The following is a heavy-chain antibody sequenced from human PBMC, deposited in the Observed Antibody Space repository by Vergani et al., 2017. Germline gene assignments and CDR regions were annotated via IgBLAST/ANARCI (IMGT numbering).Heavy chain of an antibody. J-gene: IGHJ4*02. Sequence: QVQLVQSGPEVKKPGASVKVSCQASGYTFTGYYLHWVRQAPGQGLEWMGWLNPNSGVTNYAQKFQGRVTLSRDTSINTAYMQWSSLKASDTAMYYCARSQGVADDLGYWGQGTLVTVSS. CDR1: GYTFTGYY. CDR2: LNPNSGVT. V-gene: IGHV1-2*02. D-gene: IGHD3-3*01. CDR3: ARSQGVADDLGY.